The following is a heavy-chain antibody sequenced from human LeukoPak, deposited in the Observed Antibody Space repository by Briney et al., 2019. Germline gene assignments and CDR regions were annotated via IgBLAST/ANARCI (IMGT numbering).Heavy chain of an antibody. V-gene: IGHV3-48*01. Sequence: GGSLRLSCAASGFTFSSYGMNWVRQAPGKGLEWVSYISSSSSNKYYADSVKGRFIISRDNSKNTLYLQMNSLRAEDTAVYYCATSEYSGSYWWPDAFDIWGQGTMVTVSS. CDR1: GFTFSSYG. J-gene: IGHJ3*02. CDR2: ISSSSSNK. CDR3: ATSEYSGSYWWPDAFDI. D-gene: IGHD1-26*01.